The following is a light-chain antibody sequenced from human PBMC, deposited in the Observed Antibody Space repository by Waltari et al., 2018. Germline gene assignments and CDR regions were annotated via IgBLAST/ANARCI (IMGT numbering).Light chain of an antibody. CDR3: QQYNSYPVT. CDR2: GAS. CDR1: RDITIW. J-gene: IGKJ5*01. V-gene: IGKV1D-16*01. Sequence: DIQMTQSPSSLSASVGDRVTTTCRASRDITIWLAWYQQKPEKAPKSLIFGASGLQSGVPSRFSGTGSGTDFTLTISNLQPEDFATYYCQQYNSYPVTFGQGTRVEIK.